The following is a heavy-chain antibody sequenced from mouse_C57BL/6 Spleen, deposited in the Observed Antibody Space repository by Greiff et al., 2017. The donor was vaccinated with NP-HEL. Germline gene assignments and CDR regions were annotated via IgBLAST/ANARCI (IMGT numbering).Heavy chain of an antibody. D-gene: IGHD1-1*01. CDR3: ALITTVVDYAMDY. J-gene: IGHJ4*01. V-gene: IGHV1-50*01. Sequence: QVQLQQPGAELVKPGASVKLSCKASGYTFTSYWMQWVKQRPGQGLEWIGEIDPSDSYTTYNQKFKGKATLTVDTSSSTAYMQLSSLTSEDSAVYYCALITTVVDYAMDYWGQGTSVTVSS. CDR2: IDPSDSYT. CDR1: GYTFTSYW.